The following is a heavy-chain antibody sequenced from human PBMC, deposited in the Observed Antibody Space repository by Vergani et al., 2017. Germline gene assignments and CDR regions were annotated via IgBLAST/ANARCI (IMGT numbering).Heavy chain of an antibody. CDR3: APKGGGGNLGFDY. CDR1: GFTFSSYE. V-gene: IGHV3-48*03. Sequence: VQLVESGGGVVQPGRSLRLSCAASGFTFSSYEMNWVRQAPGKGLEWVSYISSSGSTIYYADSVKGRFTISRDNAKNSLYLQMSSLRAEDTAVYYCAPKGGGGNLGFDYWGQGTLVTVSS. D-gene: IGHD3-16*01. CDR2: ISSSGSTI. J-gene: IGHJ4*02.